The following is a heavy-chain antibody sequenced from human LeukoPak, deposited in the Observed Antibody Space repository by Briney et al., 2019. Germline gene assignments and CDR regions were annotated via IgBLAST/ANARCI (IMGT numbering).Heavy chain of an antibody. V-gene: IGHV4-30-4*01. Sequence: SETLSLTCTVSGGSISSGDYYWSWIRQPPGKGLEWIGYIYYSGSTYYNPSLKSRVTMSVDTSKNQFSLKLSSVTAADTAVYYCARGAMVRGVTTYYFDYWGQGTLVTVSS. J-gene: IGHJ4*02. CDR1: GGSISSGDYY. D-gene: IGHD3-10*01. CDR2: IYYSGST. CDR3: ARGAMVRGVTTYYFDY.